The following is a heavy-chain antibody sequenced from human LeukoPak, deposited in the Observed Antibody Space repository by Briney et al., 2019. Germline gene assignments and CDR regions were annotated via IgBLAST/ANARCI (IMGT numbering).Heavy chain of an antibody. CDR3: GRLRSSGIDY. Sequence: PGGSLRLSCAGSGFTFSDYYMSWIRQAPGKGLEWVSYISSSGSTIYYADSVKGRFTISRDNSRNTLYLQLNSLRVEDTAVYYCGRLRSSGIDYWGLRTLVTVSS. CDR2: ISSSGSTI. V-gene: IGHV3-11*04. D-gene: IGHD3-10*01. J-gene: IGHJ4*02. CDR1: GFTFSDYY.